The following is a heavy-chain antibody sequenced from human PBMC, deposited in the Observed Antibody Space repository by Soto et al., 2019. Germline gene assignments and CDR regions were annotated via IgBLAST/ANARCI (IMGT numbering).Heavy chain of an antibody. V-gene: IGHV1-69*06. CDR2: IIPMSGRP. CDR1: GGTFNSYS. J-gene: IGHJ5*02. Sequence: QVQLVQSGAEVKTPGSSVKVSCKASGGTFNSYSIDWVRQAPGPGFEWMGGIIPMSGRPNYAQRFQGRVTFSAVKSTNTGDMEVTRLTHEDTAVYDCTRRGRQSANWFDPWGQGTLVTVSA. CDR3: TRRGRQSANWFDP.